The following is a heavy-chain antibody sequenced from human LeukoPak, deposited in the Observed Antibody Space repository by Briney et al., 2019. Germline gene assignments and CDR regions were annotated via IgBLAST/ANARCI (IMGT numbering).Heavy chain of an antibody. CDR2: ISSSSSYI. CDR3: ARTAAMWSVDWFDP. CDR1: GFTFSSYS. V-gene: IGHV3-21*01. Sequence: GGSLRLSCAASGFTFSSYSMNWVRQAPGKGLEWVSSISSSSSYIYYADSVKGRFTISRDNAKNSLYLQVNSLRAEDTAVYYCARTAAMWSVDWFDPWGQGTLVTVSS. D-gene: IGHD2-2*01. J-gene: IGHJ5*02.